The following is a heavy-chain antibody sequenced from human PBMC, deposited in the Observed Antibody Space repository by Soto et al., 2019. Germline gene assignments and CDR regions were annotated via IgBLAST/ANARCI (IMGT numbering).Heavy chain of an antibody. D-gene: IGHD2-8*01. V-gene: IGHV5-51*01. CDR3: ARQGARCTNGVCPLGYCGLDV. CDR2: IYPGDSDT. J-gene: IGHJ6*02. CDR1: GYSFTSYW. Sequence: GESLKISCKGSGYSFTSYWIGWVRQMPGKGLEWMGIIYPGDSDTRYSPSFQGQVTISADKSISTAYLQWSSLKASDTAMYYCARQGARCTNGVCPLGYCGLDVWGQGTTVTVSS.